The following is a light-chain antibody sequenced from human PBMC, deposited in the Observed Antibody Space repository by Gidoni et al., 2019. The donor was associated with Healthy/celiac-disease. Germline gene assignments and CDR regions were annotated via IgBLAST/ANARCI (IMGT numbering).Light chain of an antibody. V-gene: IGKV3-15*01. CDR1: QSVSSN. Sequence: EIVMTQSPATLSVSPVERATLSCRASQSVSSNLDWYQQKPGKAPRTLIYGASTRATGIPARFSGSGSGTEFTINISSLQYEDFAVYYCQQYNNWPPGTFGQGTKVEIK. CDR2: GAS. J-gene: IGKJ1*01. CDR3: QQYNNWPPGT.